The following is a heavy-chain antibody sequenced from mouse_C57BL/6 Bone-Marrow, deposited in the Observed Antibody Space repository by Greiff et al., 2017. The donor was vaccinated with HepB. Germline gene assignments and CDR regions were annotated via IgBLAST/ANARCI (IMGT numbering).Heavy chain of an antibody. CDR2: IWSGGST. Sequence: VKLLESGPGLVQPSQSLSITCTVSGFSLTSYGVHWVRQSPGKGLEWLGVIWSGGSTDYTAAFISRLSISKDNSKSQVFFKMNSLQADDTAIYYCARRGLYDYGGFAYWGQGTLVTVSA. CDR3: ARRGLYDYGGFAY. CDR1: GFSLTSYG. D-gene: IGHD2-4*01. J-gene: IGHJ3*01. V-gene: IGHV2-2*01.